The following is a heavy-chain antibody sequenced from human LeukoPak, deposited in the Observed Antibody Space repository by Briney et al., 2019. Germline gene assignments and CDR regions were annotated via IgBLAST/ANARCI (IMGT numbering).Heavy chain of an antibody. V-gene: IGHV1-2*02. CDR3: ATPGGGKGAFDI. CDR1: GYTFTGYY. D-gene: IGHD2-2*01. Sequence: ASVKVSCKASGYTFTGYYMHWVRQAPGQGLEWMGWINPNSGGTNYAQKFQGRVTMTRDTSISTAYMELSSLRSEDTAVYYCATPGGGKGAFDIWGQGTMVTVSS. CDR2: INPNSGGT. J-gene: IGHJ3*02.